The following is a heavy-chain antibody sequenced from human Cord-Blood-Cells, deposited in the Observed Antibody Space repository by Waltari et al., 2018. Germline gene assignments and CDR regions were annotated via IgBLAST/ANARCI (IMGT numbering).Heavy chain of an antibody. J-gene: IGHJ4*02. CDR1: GYTFTGYY. CDR2: INPNSGGT. D-gene: IGHD2-2*01. V-gene: IGHV1-2*04. Sequence: QVQLVQSGAEVKKPGASVKVSCKASGYTFTGYYMPWVRQAPRQGLEWMGWINPNSGGTNYAQKFQGWVTMTRDTSISTAYMELSRLRSDDTAVYYCAREWAYCSSTSCYFDYWGQGTLVTVSS. CDR3: AREWAYCSSTSCYFDY.